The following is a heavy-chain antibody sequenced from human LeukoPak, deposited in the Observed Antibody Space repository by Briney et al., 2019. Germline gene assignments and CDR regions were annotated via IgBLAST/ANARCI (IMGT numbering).Heavy chain of an antibody. D-gene: IGHD4-17*01. Sequence: AGGSLRLSCAASGFTFDDYGMSWVRRAPGKGLEWVSGINWNGGSTGYADSVKGRFTISRDNAKNSLYLQMNSLRAEDTALYHCARRRSQDAFDIWGQGTMVTVSS. J-gene: IGHJ3*02. V-gene: IGHV3-20*01. CDR1: GFTFDDYG. CDR2: INWNGGST. CDR3: ARRRSQDAFDI.